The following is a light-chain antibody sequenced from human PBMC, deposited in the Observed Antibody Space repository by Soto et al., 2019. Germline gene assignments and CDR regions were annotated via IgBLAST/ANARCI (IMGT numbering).Light chain of an antibody. CDR3: QQYNRYSLT. CDR2: DAS. J-gene: IGKJ4*01. Sequence: DIQMTQSPSTLSASVGDRVTITCRASQSISSWLAWYQQKPGKAPKLLIYDASSLESGVPSRFSGSGSDTEFTLTINNLQLDDFATYHCQQYNRYSLTFGGGTKVDIK. V-gene: IGKV1-5*01. CDR1: QSISSW.